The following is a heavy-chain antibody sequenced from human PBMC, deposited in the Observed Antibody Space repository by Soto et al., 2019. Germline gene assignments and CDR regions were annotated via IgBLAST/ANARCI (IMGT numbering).Heavy chain of an antibody. CDR3: ARGEFTTVTTYYFDY. CDR2: INHSGST. J-gene: IGHJ4*02. CDR1: TGSFSGYY. V-gene: IGHV4-34*01. D-gene: IGHD4-17*01. Sequence: RSLTCAVYTGSFSGYYWSWIRQPPGKGLEWIGEINHSGSTNYNPSLKSRVTISADTSKNQFSLTLTSVTAADTAVYYCARGEFTTVTTYYFDYWAQGTLVTVSS.